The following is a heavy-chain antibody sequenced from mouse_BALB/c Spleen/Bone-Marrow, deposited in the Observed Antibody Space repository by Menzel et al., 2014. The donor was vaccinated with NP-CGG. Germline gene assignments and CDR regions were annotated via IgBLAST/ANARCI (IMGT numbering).Heavy chain of an antibody. D-gene: IGHD3-1*01. Sequence: QVQLQQSGAELVRPGVSVKLSCMASGYTFTSYWMHWIKQRPEQGLERIGEINPTNGSTNYNEEFKTKATLTVDKSSSTAYMQLSSLTSEDSAVYYCASGPWYFDVWGAGTTVTVSP. CDR1: GYTFTSYW. J-gene: IGHJ1*01. CDR2: INPTNGST. CDR3: ASGPWYFDV. V-gene: IGHV1S81*02.